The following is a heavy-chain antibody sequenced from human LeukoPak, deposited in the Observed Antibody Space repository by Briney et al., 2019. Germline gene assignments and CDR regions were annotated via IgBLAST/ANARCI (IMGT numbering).Heavy chain of an antibody. J-gene: IGHJ4*01. V-gene: IGHV4-59*08. CDR1: GSSINNNF. D-gene: IGHD3-22*01. Sequence: SETLSLTCTVSGSSINNNFWTWIRQPPGKGLEWIGYIYSSGSANYNPSIKSRVIISGDTSKNQISLKLTSVTAADTAVYFCVRHRDYYDTWGRGTLVTVSS. CDR2: IYSSGSA. CDR3: VRHRDYYDT.